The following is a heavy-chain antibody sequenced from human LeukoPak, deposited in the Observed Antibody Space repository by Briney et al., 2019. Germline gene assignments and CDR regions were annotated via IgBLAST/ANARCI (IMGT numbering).Heavy chain of an antibody. CDR1: GYSFTDYW. D-gene: IGHD2-21*02. Sequence: GESLKISCKGSGYSFTDYWIGWVRQMPGKGLEWMGIIYPGDSDTRYSPSFQGQVTISADKPISTAYLQWSSLKASDTAMYFCARPPYCGGDGCDAFDIWGQGTMVTVSS. J-gene: IGHJ3*02. V-gene: IGHV5-51*01. CDR2: IYPGDSDT. CDR3: ARPPYCGGDGCDAFDI.